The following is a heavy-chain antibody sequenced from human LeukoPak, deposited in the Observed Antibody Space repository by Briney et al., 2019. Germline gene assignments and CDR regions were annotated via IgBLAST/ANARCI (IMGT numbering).Heavy chain of an antibody. V-gene: IGHV3-21*01. J-gene: IGHJ4*02. D-gene: IGHD2-8*01. Sequence: GGSLRLSCAASGFTFSSDSMNWVRQAPGKGLEWVSSISSSGSYIYYSDSVKGRFTISRDNAENSLYLQMNSLRAEDTAVYYCVRDLILVWTPGDDFDHWGQGTLVTVSS. CDR3: VRDLILVWTPGDDFDH. CDR1: GFTFSSDS. CDR2: ISSSGSYI.